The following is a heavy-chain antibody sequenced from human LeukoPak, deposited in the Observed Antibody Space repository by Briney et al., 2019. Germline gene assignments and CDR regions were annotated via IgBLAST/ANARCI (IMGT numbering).Heavy chain of an antibody. J-gene: IGHJ4*02. CDR2: TYYRSKWYK. CDR1: GDSVSSKSAA. Sequence: SQTLSLTCAISGDSVSSKSAASNWIRQSPSRSLECLGRTYYRSKWYKDYAVSVKSRITINPDTSKDQFSLQLNPVAPEDTAVYYCARTTGHFDYWGQGTPVTVSS. V-gene: IGHV6-1*01. D-gene: IGHD2-8*02. CDR3: ARTTGHFDY.